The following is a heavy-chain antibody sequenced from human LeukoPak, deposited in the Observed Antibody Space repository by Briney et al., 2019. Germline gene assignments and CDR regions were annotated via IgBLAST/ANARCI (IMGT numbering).Heavy chain of an antibody. D-gene: IGHD6-13*01. V-gene: IGHV4-59*08. CDR3: ARVYTSSYLNWFDP. CDR2: IYYSGSA. CDR1: GGSINSYY. Sequence: SETLSLTCTVSGGSINSYYWSWIRQPPGKGLEWIGYIYYSGSANYNPSLKSRVTISVDTSKNQISLKLSSVTAADTAVYYCARVYTSSYLNWFDPWGQGTLVTVSS. J-gene: IGHJ5*02.